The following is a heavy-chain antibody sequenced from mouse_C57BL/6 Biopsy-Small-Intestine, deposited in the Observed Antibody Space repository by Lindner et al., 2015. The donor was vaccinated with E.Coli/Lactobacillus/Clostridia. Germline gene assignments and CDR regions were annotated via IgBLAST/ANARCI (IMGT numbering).Heavy chain of an antibody. J-gene: IGHJ1*03. Sequence: EVQLQESGPGMVKPSQSLSLTCTVTGYSITSGYDWHWIRHFPGNKLEWMGYISYSGSTNYNPSLKSRISITHDTSKNHFFLKLNSVTTEDTATYYCARGDYYYGSSYGYFDVWGTGTTVTVSS. D-gene: IGHD1-1*01. CDR3: ARGDYYYGSSYGYFDV. V-gene: IGHV3-1*01. CDR1: GYSITSGYD. CDR2: ISYSGST.